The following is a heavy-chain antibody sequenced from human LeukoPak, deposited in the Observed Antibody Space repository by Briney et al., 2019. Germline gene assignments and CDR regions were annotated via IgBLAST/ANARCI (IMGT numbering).Heavy chain of an antibody. D-gene: IGHD3-10*01. CDR2: IYSGGST. J-gene: IGHJ4*02. CDR1: GFTVSSNY. Sequence: PGGSLRLSCAASGFTVSSNYMSWVRQAPGKGLEWVSVIYSGGSTYYADSVKGRFTISRDNSKNTLYLQMNSLRAEDTAVYYCAGITMVRGVIITPGDDYWGQGTLVTVSS. CDR3: AGITMVRGVIITPGDDY. V-gene: IGHV3-53*01.